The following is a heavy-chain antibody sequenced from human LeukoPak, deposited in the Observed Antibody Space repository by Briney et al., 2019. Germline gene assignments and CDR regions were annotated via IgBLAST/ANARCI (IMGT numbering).Heavy chain of an antibody. CDR2: ISSDGSNK. CDR1: GSTFSNYE. CDR3: TTFDM. Sequence: PGGSLRLSCAASGSTFSNYELHWVRLAPGKGLEWVAVISSDGSNKHYADSVKGRFTISRDDSKNTLYLQMNSLRVDDTALYYCTTFDMWGQGTMVTVSS. J-gene: IGHJ3*02. V-gene: IGHV3-30*03.